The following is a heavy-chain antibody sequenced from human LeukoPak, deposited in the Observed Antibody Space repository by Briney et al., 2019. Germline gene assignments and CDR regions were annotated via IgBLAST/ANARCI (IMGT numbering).Heavy chain of an antibody. CDR2: IYYSGST. CDR3: ARAYSGYDQGGTGYYFDY. V-gene: IGHV4-39*07. D-gene: IGHD5-12*01. J-gene: IGHJ4*02. Sequence: PSETLSLTCTVSGGSISSSSYYWGWIRQPPGKGLEWIGSIYYSGSTYYNPSLKSRVTISVDTSKNQFSLKLNSVTAADTAVYFCARAYSGYDQGGTGYYFDYWGQGTLVTVSS. CDR1: GGSISSSSYY.